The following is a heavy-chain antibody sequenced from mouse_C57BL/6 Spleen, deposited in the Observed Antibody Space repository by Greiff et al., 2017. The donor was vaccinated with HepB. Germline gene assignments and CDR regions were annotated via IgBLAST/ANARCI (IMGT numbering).Heavy chain of an antibody. V-gene: IGHV2-9-1*01. J-gene: IGHJ1*03. CDR3: ARSTTVVDWYFDV. D-gene: IGHD1-1*01. Sequence: VQGVESGPGLVAPSQSLSITCNVSGFSLTSYAISWVRQPPGKGLEWLGVIWTGGGTNYNSALKSRLSISKDNSKSQVFLKMNSLQTDDTARYYFARSTTVVDWYFDVWGTGTTVTVSS. CDR2: IWTGGGT. CDR1: GFSLTSYA.